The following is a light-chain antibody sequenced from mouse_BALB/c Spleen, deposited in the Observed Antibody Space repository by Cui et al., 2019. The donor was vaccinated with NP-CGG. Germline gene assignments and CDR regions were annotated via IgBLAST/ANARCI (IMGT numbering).Light chain of an antibody. Sequence: QAVLTQKSHLTTSPGETVTLTCRSSTGAVTTSNYANWVQEKPDHLFTGLIGGTNNRAPGVPARFSGSLIGDKAALTITGAQTEDEAIYFCALWYSNHWVFGGGTKLTVL. CDR2: GTN. J-gene: IGLJ1*01. V-gene: IGLV1*01. CDR3: ALWYSNHWV. CDR1: TGAVTTSNY.